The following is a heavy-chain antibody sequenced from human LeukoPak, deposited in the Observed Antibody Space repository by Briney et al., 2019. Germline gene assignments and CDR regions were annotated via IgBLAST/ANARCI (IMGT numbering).Heavy chain of an antibody. CDR1: GASINSHY. CDR3: ARGLSSGYWYFDL. V-gene: IGHV4-4*07. Sequence: SETLSLTCTVSGASINSHYWSWIRQPAGKGLEWIGRIYISGSTNYNSSLQSRVTMSVDTSKNQFSLKLSSVTAADTAVYYCARGLSSGYWYFDLWGRGTLVTVSS. CDR2: IYISGST. J-gene: IGHJ2*01. D-gene: IGHD6-19*01.